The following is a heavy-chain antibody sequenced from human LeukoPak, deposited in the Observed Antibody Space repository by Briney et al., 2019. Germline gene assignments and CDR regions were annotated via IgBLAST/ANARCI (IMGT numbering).Heavy chain of an antibody. CDR3: ARSKAAWELLFVFDY. CDR1: GFTVSSNY. J-gene: IGHJ4*02. CDR2: IYSGGST. D-gene: IGHD1-26*01. Sequence: AGGSLRLSCAASGFTVSSNYMSWVRQAPGKGLEWVSVIYSGGSTYYADSVKGRFTISRDNSKNTLYLQMNSLRAEDTAVYYCARSKAAWELLFVFDYWGQGTLVTVSS. V-gene: IGHV3-66*01.